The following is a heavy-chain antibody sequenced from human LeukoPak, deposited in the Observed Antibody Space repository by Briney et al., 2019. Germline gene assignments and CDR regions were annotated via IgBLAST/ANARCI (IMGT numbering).Heavy chain of an antibody. D-gene: IGHD3-22*01. Sequence: PSETLSLTCTVSGGSISSYYWSWIRQPPGKGLEWIGYIYYSGSTNYNPSLKSRVTISVDTSKNQFSLKLSSVTAADTAVYYCARGARGYYDSSGYPQNWFDPWGQGTLVTVSS. CDR3: ARGARGYYDSSGYPQNWFDP. V-gene: IGHV4-59*08. J-gene: IGHJ5*02. CDR2: IYYSGST. CDR1: GGSISSYY.